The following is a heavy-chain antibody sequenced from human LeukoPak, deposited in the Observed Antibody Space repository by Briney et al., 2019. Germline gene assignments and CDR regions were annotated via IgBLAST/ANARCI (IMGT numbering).Heavy chain of an antibody. J-gene: IGHJ3*02. V-gene: IGHV4-30-4*01. CDR2: IYNSGST. CDR3: AKTQTMMGAFDI. Sequence: SETLSLTCNVSGGSLTSGDYYWSWIRQPPGTGLERIGYIYNSGSTYYNPSLKSRVTISVDTSKKQFSLKLSSVTAADTAVYYCAKTQTMMGAFDIWGQGTKVTVSS. CDR1: GGSLTSGDYY. D-gene: IGHD3-22*01.